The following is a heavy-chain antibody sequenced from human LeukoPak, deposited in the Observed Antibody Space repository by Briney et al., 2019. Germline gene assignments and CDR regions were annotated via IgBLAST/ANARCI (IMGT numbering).Heavy chain of an antibody. D-gene: IGHD6-13*01. J-gene: IGHJ4*02. CDR2: IWYDGSNR. CDR1: GFTFSSYG. V-gene: IGHV3-33*01. CDR3: ARYSSSCRSYYFDY. Sequence: GRSLRLSCAASGFTFSSYGMHWVRQAPGKGLEWVAVIWYDGSNRYYADSVKGRFTISRDNSKNTLYLQMNSLRAEDTAVYYCARYSSSCRSYYFDYWGQGTLVPVSS.